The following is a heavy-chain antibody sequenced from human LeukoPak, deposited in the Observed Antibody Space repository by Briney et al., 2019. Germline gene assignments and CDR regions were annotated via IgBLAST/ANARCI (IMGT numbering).Heavy chain of an antibody. Sequence: PSETLSLTCNVSGGSISSYYWSWIRQPPGKGLEWIGYIYYSGSTNYNPSLKSRITISIDTSKNQFSLMMTSVTAADTAVYYCTRLRHYASSYYMDVWGKGTMVTVSS. CDR3: TRLRHYASSYYMDV. D-gene: IGHD4-17*01. V-gene: IGHV4-59*01. J-gene: IGHJ6*03. CDR1: GGSISSYY. CDR2: IYYSGST.